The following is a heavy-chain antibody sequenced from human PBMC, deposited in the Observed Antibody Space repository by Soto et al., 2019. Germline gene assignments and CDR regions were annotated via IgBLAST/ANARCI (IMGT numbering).Heavy chain of an antibody. Sequence: GASVKVSCKASGCTFSDYYIHWVRQAPGQGLELMGWINPNSGGTKYAPKFQGGVTMTRDTSITTAYMELSRLRSGDTAVYYCAREPATAKPEGVDFWGQGTLVTVYS. V-gene: IGHV1-2*02. J-gene: IGHJ4*02. CDR1: GCTFSDYY. D-gene: IGHD1-1*01. CDR3: AREPATAKPEGVDF. CDR2: INPNSGGT.